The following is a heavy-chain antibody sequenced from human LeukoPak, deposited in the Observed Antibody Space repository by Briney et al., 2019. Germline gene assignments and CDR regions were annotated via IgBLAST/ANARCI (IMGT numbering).Heavy chain of an antibody. CDR1: GYTFTGYY. Sequence: ASVKVSCKASGYTFTGYYMHWVRQAPGQGLEWMGWMNPYSGGTNYAQKFQGRVTMTRDTSISTAYMELSRLRSDDTAVYYCASNPAGAYYFDYWGQGTLVTVSS. V-gene: IGHV1-2*02. J-gene: IGHJ4*02. CDR3: ASNPAGAYYFDY. CDR2: MNPYSGGT. D-gene: IGHD1-14*01.